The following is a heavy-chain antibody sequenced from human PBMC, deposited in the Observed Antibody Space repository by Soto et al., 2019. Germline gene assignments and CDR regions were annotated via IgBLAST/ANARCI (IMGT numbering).Heavy chain of an antibody. CDR3: AGDDYYSSGYYYSLLRLGYYGMDV. D-gene: IGHD3-22*01. V-gene: IGHV1-18*01. CDR1: GFTFTSYG. CDR2: ISAYNGNT. J-gene: IGHJ6*02. Sequence: GASVKVSCKASGFTFTSYGISWVRQAPGQGLEWMGWISAYNGNTNYAQKFQGRVTMTTDTSTTTAYMEQSSLSSDDTAVYYCAGDDYYSSGYYYSLLRLGYYGMDVWGQGTTVTVSS.